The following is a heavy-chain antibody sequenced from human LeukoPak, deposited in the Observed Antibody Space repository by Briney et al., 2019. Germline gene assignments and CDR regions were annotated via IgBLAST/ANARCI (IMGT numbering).Heavy chain of an antibody. Sequence: GESLKISCKGSGSSFTSYWIGWVRQMPGKGLEWMGIIYPGDSDTRYSPSVQGQVTISADKSISTAYLQWSSLKASDTAMYYCARGESSYCSGGCYFASWGQGTLVTISS. V-gene: IGHV5-51*01. CDR3: ARGESSYCSGGCYFAS. CDR1: GSSFTSYW. D-gene: IGHD2-21*02. J-gene: IGHJ5*01. CDR2: IYPGDSDT.